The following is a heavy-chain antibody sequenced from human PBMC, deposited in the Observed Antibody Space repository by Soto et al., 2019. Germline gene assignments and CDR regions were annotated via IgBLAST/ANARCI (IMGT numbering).Heavy chain of an antibody. D-gene: IGHD6-13*01. V-gene: IGHV1-69*01. Sequence: QVQLVQSGAEVRKPGSSVKVSCHSSGDSFNDYPVTWVRQAPGQGLEWMGGTIPVSGTTNYAQEFQGRVTITADVSTSTVYMELSSLKYEDTALYYCASSYGVSWYGDFWGKGTLVTVSS. CDR1: GDSFNDYP. CDR3: ASSYGVSWYGDF. J-gene: IGHJ4*02. CDR2: TIPVSGTT.